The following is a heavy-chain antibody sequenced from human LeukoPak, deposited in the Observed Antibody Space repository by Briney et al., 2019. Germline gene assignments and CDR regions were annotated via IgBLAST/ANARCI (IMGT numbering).Heavy chain of an antibody. V-gene: IGHV3-23*01. J-gene: IGHJ4*02. CDR2: ISGSGGST. CDR3: ALPGGSSWYSQFDY. CDR1: GFTFNSYA. D-gene: IGHD6-13*01. Sequence: PGGSLRLSCAASGFTFNSYAMSRVRQAPGKELEWVSAISGSGGSTYYADSVKGRFTISRDNSKNTLYLQMNSLRAEDTAVYYCALPGGSSWYSQFDYWGQGTLVTVSS.